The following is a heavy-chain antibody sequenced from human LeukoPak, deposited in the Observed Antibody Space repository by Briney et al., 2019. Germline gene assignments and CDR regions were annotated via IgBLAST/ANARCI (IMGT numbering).Heavy chain of an antibody. V-gene: IGHV3-23*01. CDR2: ISGSGGST. CDR3: AKDQGDGYNAYYFDY. J-gene: IGHJ4*02. Sequence: GGSLRLSCAASGFTFSSYAMSWVRQAPGKGLEWVSAISGSGGSTYYADSVKGRFTISRDNSKNTLYLQMNSLRAEDTAVYYCAKDQGDGYNAYYFDYWGQGILVTVSS. D-gene: IGHD5-24*01. CDR1: GFTFSSYA.